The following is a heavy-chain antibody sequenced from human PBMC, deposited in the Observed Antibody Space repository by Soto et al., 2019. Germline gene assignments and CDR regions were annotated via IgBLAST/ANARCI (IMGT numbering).Heavy chain of an antibody. CDR3: AREGYCSSTSCYFSAFDI. V-gene: IGHV3-7*01. Sequence: GGSLRLSCAASGFTFSSYWMSWVRQAPGKGLEWVANIKQDGSEKYYVDSVKGRFTISRDNAKNSLYLQMNSLRAEDTAVYYCAREGYCSSTSCYFSAFDIWGQGTMVTVSS. J-gene: IGHJ3*02. CDR2: IKQDGSEK. CDR1: GFTFSSYW. D-gene: IGHD2-2*01.